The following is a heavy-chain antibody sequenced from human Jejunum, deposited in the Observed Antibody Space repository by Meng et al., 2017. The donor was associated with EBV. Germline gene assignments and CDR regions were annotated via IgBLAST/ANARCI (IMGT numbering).Heavy chain of an antibody. D-gene: IGHD2-8*02. J-gene: IGHJ5*02. CDR3: ARVRPGGGWFDP. CDR2: INPNTGYP. V-gene: IGHV7-4-1*02. CDR1: GYTFTSSG. Sequence: QRQLLKSGAELKKPGASVKVSCKASGYTFTSSGIKWVRQAPGQGLEWMGWINPNTGYPTYAQDFTGRFVFSLDTSVSTAYLQITSLSTEDNAVYYCARVRPGGGWFDPWGQGTLVTVSS.